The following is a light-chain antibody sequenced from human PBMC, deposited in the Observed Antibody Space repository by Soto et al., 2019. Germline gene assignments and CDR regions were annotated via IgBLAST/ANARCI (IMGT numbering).Light chain of an antibody. Sequence: QSALTQPASVSGSPGQSITISCTGSSSDVGGYKYVSWYQQHPGKAPKVMIYDVSNRPSGVSNRFSGSKSSNTASLTISGLQAEDEADYYCSSYTSSSTYVFGTGTKVTVL. J-gene: IGLJ1*01. V-gene: IGLV2-14*01. CDR2: DVS. CDR3: SSYTSSSTYV. CDR1: SSDVGGYKY.